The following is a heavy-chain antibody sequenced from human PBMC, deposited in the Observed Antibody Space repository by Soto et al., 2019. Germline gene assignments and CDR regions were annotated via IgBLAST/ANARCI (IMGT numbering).Heavy chain of an antibody. V-gene: IGHV3-11*01. Sequence: QVQLVESGGGLVKPGGSLRLSCAASGFTFSDYHMSWIRQAPGKGLEWISYISGSGSIIDYADSVKGRFTISRDNAKNSLSMQMNSLRGEDTAVYYCAREGNRFQYWGQGTLVTVSS. CDR3: AREGNRFQY. J-gene: IGHJ1*01. D-gene: IGHD3-10*01. CDR2: ISGSGSII. CDR1: GFTFSDYH.